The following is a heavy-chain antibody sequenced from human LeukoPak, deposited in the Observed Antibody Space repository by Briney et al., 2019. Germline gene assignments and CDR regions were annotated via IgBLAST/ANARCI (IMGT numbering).Heavy chain of an antibody. V-gene: IGHV1-18*01. J-gene: IGHJ5*02. CDR1: GYTFTSYG. Sequence: GASVKVSCKASGYTFTSYGISWVRQAPGQGLEWMGWISAYSGNTNYAQNLQGRVTMTTDTSTSTAYMELRSLRSDDTAVYYCARDVWPYRGRPNCYLVSDPWGQGTLVTVSS. CDR2: ISAYSGNT. CDR3: ARDVWPYRGRPNCYLVSDP. D-gene: IGHD2-2*01.